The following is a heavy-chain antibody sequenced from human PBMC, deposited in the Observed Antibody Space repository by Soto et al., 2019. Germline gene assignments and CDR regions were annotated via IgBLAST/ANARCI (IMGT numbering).Heavy chain of an antibody. CDR1: GFTFSSYG. V-gene: IGHV3-33*01. CDR3: ARGGFNDPLFDY. D-gene: IGHD1-1*01. J-gene: IGHJ4*02. CDR2: IWYDGSNK. Sequence: GGSLRLSCAASGFTFSSYGMHWVRQAPGKWLEWVAVIWYDGSNKYYADSVKGRFTISRDNSKNTLYLQMNSLRAEDTAVYYCARGGFNDPLFDYWGQGTLVTVSS.